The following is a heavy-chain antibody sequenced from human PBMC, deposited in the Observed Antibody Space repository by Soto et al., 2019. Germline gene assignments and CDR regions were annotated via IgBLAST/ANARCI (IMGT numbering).Heavy chain of an antibody. D-gene: IGHD1-1*01. CDR1: GGTFSSYA. CDR3: ARGARYWNDRNYYFDY. J-gene: IGHJ4*02. CDR2: IIPIFGTA. V-gene: IGHV1-69*01. Sequence: QVQLVQSGAEVKKPGSSVKVSCKASGGTFSSYAISWVRQAPGQGLEWMGGIIPIFGTANYAQKFQGRVTITADESTSTAYMELSSLRSEDTAVYYCARGARYWNDRNYYFDYWGQGTLVTVSS.